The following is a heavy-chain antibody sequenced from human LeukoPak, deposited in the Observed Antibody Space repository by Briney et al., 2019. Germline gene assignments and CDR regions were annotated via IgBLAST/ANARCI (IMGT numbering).Heavy chain of an antibody. CDR2: IYTSGST. Sequence: SETLSPTCTVSGASISSYYWSWIRQPAGKGLEWIGRIYTSGSTNYNPSLKSRVTISVDTSKNQFSLKLSSVTAADTAVYYCARDLPGSYYDSSGYAWGVWGQGTLVTVSS. D-gene: IGHD3-22*01. V-gene: IGHV4-4*07. J-gene: IGHJ4*02. CDR3: ARDLPGSYYDSSGYAWGV. CDR1: GASISSYY.